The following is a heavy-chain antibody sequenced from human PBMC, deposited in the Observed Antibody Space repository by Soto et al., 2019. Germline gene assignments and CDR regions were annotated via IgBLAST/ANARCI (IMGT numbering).Heavy chain of an antibody. CDR3: SRGGQDSSGYRDAFDI. CDR1: GYTFTSYG. CDR2: ISAYNGNT. D-gene: IGHD3-22*01. Sequence: APVKVSCKXSGYTFTSYGISWVRQAPGQGLEWMGWISAYNGNTNYAQKLQGRVTMTTDTSTSTAYMELRILRSDDTAVYYCSRGGQDSSGYRDAFDIWGQGTMVTVSS. J-gene: IGHJ3*02. V-gene: IGHV1-18*01.